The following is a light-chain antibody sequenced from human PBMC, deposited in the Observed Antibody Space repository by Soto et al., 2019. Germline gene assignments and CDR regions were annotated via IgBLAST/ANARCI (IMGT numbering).Light chain of an antibody. J-gene: IGLJ1*01. CDR3: NSYAGTNNFGV. V-gene: IGLV2-8*01. CDR2: DVT. CDR1: TSDIGSYNY. Sequence: QSALSQPPSASGSPGQSVTISCTGTTSDIGSYNYVSWYQQHPDKAPKLIIYDVTKRPSGVPDRFSGSKSGNTASLTVSGRQAEDEADYYCNSYAGTNNFGVFGTGTKVTVL.